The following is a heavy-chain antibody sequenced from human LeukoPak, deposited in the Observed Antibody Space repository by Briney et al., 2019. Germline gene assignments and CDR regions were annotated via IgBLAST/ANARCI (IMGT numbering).Heavy chain of an antibody. CDR2: MNPNSGNT. D-gene: IGHD3-3*01. CDR1: GYTFTSYD. CDR3: ARGLPEWLFGDGMDV. Sequence: ASVKVSCKASGYTFTSYDINWVRQATGQGLEWMGWMNPNSGNTGYAQKFQGRVTMTRNTSISTAYMELSSLRSEDTAVYYCARGLPEWLFGDGMDVWGQGTTVTVSS. J-gene: IGHJ6*02. V-gene: IGHV1-8*01.